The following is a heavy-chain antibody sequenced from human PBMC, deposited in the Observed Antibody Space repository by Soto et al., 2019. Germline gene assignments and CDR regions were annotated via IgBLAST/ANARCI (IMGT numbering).Heavy chain of an antibody. V-gene: IGHV4-61*01. J-gene: IGHJ6*02. Sequence: QVQLQESGPGLVKPSETLSLTCTVSGGSVSSGSYYWSWIRQPPGKGLEWIGYIYYSGSTNYNPSLKSRLTISVDTSKNQFSLKLSSVTAADTAVYYCARGIEGWYQGRYYYGMDVRGQGTTVTVSS. D-gene: IGHD6-19*01. CDR1: GGSVSSGSYY. CDR3: ARGIEGWYQGRYYYGMDV. CDR2: IYYSGST.